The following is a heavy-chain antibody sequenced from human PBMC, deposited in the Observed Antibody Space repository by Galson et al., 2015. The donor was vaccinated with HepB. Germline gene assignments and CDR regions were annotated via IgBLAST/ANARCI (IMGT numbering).Heavy chain of an antibody. J-gene: IGHJ3*02. CDR3: ARDNKITMVRGAPGAFDI. CDR2: INVGNGNT. V-gene: IGHV1-3*01. D-gene: IGHD3-10*01. Sequence: SVKVSCKASGYTFTSYAIHWVRQAPGQRLEWMGWINVGNGNTKYSQTFQGRVTITRDTSASTAYMELSSLRSEDTAVYSCARDNKITMVRGAPGAFDIWGQGTMVTVSS. CDR1: GYTFTSYA.